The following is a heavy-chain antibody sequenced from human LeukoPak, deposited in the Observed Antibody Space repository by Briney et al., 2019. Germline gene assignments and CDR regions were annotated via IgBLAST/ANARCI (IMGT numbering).Heavy chain of an antibody. D-gene: IGHD2-15*01. CDR1: GFTFSSYY. CDR2: ISRSGGTT. CDR3: AKRGGTESFYYYYYMDV. Sequence: PGGSLTLSCAASGFTFSSYYMTWLRQTPGKGLEWVALISRSGGTTYYVDSVKGRFNISRVNSKTTLYLQMNSLRAEDTAEYYCAKRGGTESFYYYYYMDVWGKGTTVTVSS. V-gene: IGHV3-23*01. J-gene: IGHJ6*03.